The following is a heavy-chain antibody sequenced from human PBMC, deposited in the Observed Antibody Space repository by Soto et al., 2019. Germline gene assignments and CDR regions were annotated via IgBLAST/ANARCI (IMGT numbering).Heavy chain of an antibody. CDR2: ISGSGGST. CDR1: GFTFSSYA. CDR3: ARRSSGWYFDY. Sequence: EVQLLESGGGLVQPGGSLRLSCTASGFTFSSYAMSWVRQAPGKGLEWVSAISGSGGSTYYADSVKGRFTISRDNSKNTRYLQMNSLRAEDTAVYYCARRSSGWYFDYWGQGTLVTVSS. V-gene: IGHV3-23*01. J-gene: IGHJ4*02. D-gene: IGHD6-19*01.